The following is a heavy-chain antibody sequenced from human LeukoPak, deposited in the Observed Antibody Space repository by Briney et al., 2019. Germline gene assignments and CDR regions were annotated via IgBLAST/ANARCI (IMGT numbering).Heavy chain of an antibody. Sequence: SETLSLTCTVSGGSISSGDYYWSWIRQPPGKGLEWIGYIYYSGSTYYNPSLKSRVTISVDTSKNQFSLKLSSVTAADTAVYYCARQLDSKGYYYYYMDVWGKGTTVTVSS. CDR2: IYYSGST. V-gene: IGHV4-30-4*08. CDR1: GGSISSGDYY. J-gene: IGHJ6*03. D-gene: IGHD4-11*01. CDR3: ARQLDSKGYYYYYMDV.